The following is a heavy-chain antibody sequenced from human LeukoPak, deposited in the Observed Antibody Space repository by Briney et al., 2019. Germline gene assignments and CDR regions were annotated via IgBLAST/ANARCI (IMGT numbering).Heavy chain of an antibody. CDR2: IWYDGSNK. D-gene: IGHD3-22*01. CDR3: ARDLYYDGSGYFPFDY. J-gene: IGHJ4*02. V-gene: IGHV3-33*01. Sequence: GGSLRLSCAASGFTFSSYGMHWVRQAPGKGLEWVAVIWYDGSNKYYADSVKGRFTISRDNSKNTLYLQMNSRRAEDTAVYYCARDLYYDGSGYFPFDYWGQGTLVTVSS. CDR1: GFTFSSYG.